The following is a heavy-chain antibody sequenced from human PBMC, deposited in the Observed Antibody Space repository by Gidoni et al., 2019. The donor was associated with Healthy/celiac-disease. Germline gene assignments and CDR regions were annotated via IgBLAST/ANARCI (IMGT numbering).Heavy chain of an antibody. CDR3: ATDRREVLRYFDWPDLDY. J-gene: IGHJ4*02. V-gene: IGHV1-69-2*01. CDR2: VDPEDGET. D-gene: IGHD3-9*01. Sequence: EVQLVQSGAEVKKPGATVKISCKVSGYTFTDYYMHWVQQAPGKGLEWMGLVDPEDGETIYAEKFQGRVTITADTSTDTAYMELSSLRSEDTAVYYCATDRREVLRYFDWPDLDYWGQGTLVTVSS. CDR1: GYTFTDYY.